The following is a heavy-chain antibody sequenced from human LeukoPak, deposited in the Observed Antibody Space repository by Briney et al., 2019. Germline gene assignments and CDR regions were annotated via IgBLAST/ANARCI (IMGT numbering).Heavy chain of an antibody. CDR2: IYYSGST. D-gene: IGHD2-2*01. J-gene: IGHJ5*02. CDR1: GGSISSYY. CDR3: ARGGIVVVPQDWFDP. V-gene: IGHV4-59*01. Sequence: PSETLSLTCTVSGGSISSYYWSWIRQPPGKGLEWIGYIYYSGSTNCNPSLKSRVTISVDTSKNQFSLKLSSVTAADTAVYYCARGGIVVVPQDWFDPWGQGTLVTVSS.